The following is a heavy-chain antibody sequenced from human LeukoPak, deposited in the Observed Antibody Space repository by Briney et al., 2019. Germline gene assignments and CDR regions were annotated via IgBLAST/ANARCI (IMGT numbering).Heavy chain of an antibody. V-gene: IGHV3-30*18. CDR3: AKPHYDILTGYSSDAFDI. Sequence: GRSLRLSCAASGFTFSSYAMHWVRQAPGKGLEWVAVISYDGSNKYYADSVKGRFTISRDNSKNTLYLQMNSLRAEDTAVYYCAKPHYDILTGYSSDAFDIWGQGTMVTVSS. CDR1: GFTFSSYA. CDR2: ISYDGSNK. J-gene: IGHJ3*02. D-gene: IGHD3-9*01.